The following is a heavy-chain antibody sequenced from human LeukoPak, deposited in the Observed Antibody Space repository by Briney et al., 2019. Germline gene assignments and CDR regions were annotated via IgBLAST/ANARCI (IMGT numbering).Heavy chain of an antibody. J-gene: IGHJ4*02. D-gene: IGHD5-12*01. CDR3: ARDFIVATIHNFDY. CDR1: GFTFSSYW. CDR2: IKQDGSEK. Sequence: GGSLRLSCAASGFTFSSYWMSWVRQAPGKGLEWVANIKQDGSEKYYVDSVKGRFTISRDNAKNSLYLQMNSLRAEDTAVYYCARDFIVATIHNFDYWGQGTLVTASS. V-gene: IGHV3-7*01.